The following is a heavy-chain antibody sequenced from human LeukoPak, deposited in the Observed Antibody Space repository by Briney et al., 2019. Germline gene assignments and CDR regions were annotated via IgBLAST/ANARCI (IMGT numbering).Heavy chain of an antibody. CDR2: ISKSGITI. CDR1: GFTLSTYW. V-gene: IGHV3-48*04. J-gene: IGHJ5*02. Sequence: PGGSLRLSCAASGFTLSTYWMHWVRQAPGKGLEWVSYISKSGITIYYADSVKGRFTIPRDNAENSLYLQMNSLRAEDTAVYYCARVVWFDPWGQGTLVTVSS. CDR3: ARVVWFDP.